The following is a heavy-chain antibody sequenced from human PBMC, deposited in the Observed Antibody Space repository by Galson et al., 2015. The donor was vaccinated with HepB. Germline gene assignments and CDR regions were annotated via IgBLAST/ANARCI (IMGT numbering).Heavy chain of an antibody. CDR2: MKSKTDGGTT. CDR1: GVYFGNAW. V-gene: IGHV3-15*01. Sequence: SLRLSCAVSGVYFGNAWMTWVRQAPGKGLEWVGRMKSKTDGGTTDYAAPVKGRFTISRDDSKNTLFLQMCSLRTEDTAVYYCAHIRDSVPADWGQGTLVSVSP. J-gene: IGHJ4*02. CDR3: AHIRDSVPAD. D-gene: IGHD2-15*01.